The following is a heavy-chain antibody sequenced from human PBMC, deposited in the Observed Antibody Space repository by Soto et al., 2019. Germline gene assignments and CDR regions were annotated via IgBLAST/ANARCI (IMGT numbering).Heavy chain of an antibody. Sequence: EVQLLESGGGLVQPGGSLRLSCTASGFTFSSYAMSWVRQAPGKGLEWVSAISGSGGSTYYADSVKGRFTISRDNSKNTLYLQMNSLRAEDTAVYYCAKDANYYDSTQLLRKWGLFDYWGQGTLVTVSS. V-gene: IGHV3-23*01. J-gene: IGHJ4*02. D-gene: IGHD3-22*01. CDR3: AKDANYYDSTQLLRKWGLFDY. CDR1: GFTFSSYA. CDR2: ISGSGGST.